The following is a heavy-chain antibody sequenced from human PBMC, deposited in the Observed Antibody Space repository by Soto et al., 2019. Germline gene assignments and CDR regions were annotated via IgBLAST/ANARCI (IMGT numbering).Heavy chain of an antibody. V-gene: IGHV4-39*01. D-gene: IGHD2-8*01. CDR1: GGSISSSTYY. J-gene: IGHJ4*02. CDR3: ARHGAYCTNGICYKLRHFDY. Sequence: PSETLSLTCTVSGGSISSSTYYWGWIRQPPGRGLEWIGTVYYSGATYYNPSLKSRVTISRDTSKNQFSLKLSSVTAADTAVYHCARHGAYCTNGICYKLRHFDYWGQGTLVTVSS. CDR2: VYYSGAT.